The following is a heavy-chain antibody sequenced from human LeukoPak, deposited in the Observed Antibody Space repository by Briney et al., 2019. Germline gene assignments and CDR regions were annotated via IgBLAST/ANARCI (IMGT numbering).Heavy chain of an antibody. D-gene: IGHD6-25*01. V-gene: IGHV3-74*01. Sequence: GGSLRLSCAASEFTFSRYWMHWVRQAPGKGLVWVSRINADGSVINYADSVKGRFTISRDNAKNTLYLQMSSLTAEDTATYYCTRDLSAADDYWGQGTLVTVSS. CDR2: INADGSVI. CDR3: TRDLSAADDY. J-gene: IGHJ4*02. CDR1: EFTFSRYW.